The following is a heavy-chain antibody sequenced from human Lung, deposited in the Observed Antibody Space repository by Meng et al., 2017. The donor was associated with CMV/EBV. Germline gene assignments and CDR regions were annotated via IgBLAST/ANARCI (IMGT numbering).Heavy chain of an antibody. CDR1: GVSINSHH. CDR3: AKDRNEVIGSCSKIYFYSGLDV. J-gene: IGHJ6*02. Sequence: SETLSLXCTVSGVSINSHHWSWIPQTPGKGLECIGYIYYSWRTNYNPSLESRVTISFDMSKNQFSLKLGSVTDTVTAVYYCAKDRNEVIGSCSKIYFYSGLDVWGQGTTVTVSS. D-gene: IGHD3-16*02. V-gene: IGHV4-59*11. CDR2: IYYSWRT.